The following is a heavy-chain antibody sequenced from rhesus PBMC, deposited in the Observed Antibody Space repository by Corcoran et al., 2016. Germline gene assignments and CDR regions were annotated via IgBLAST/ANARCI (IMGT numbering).Heavy chain of an antibody. CDR3: ARGLSGSYQSVY. V-gene: IGHV2-95*01. D-gene: IGHD6-25*01. J-gene: IGHJ4*01. Sequence: QVTLKESGPALVKPTQTLTLTCTFSGFSISTTGTGVGWIRQPPGKALELLASIYWNDSKDYSTSLKSRLTISKDTSKNQVVLTMTNMDPVDTAPYYCARGLSGSYQSVYWGQGVLVTVSS. CDR2: IYWNDSK. CDR1: GFSISTTGTG.